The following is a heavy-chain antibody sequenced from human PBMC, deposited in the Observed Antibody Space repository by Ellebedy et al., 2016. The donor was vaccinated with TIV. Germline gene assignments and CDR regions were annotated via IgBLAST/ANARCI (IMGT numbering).Heavy chain of an antibody. V-gene: IGHV3-23*01. D-gene: IGHD1-26*01. Sequence: GESLKISCAASGFTFSIYAMSWVRQAPGKGLEWVSLISGSGDSTYYADSVKGRFTISRDNSKNTLYLQMNSLRPEDTAVYYCARGEEIGSLGDPFDIWGQGTMVTLSS. CDR1: GFTFSIYA. CDR2: ISGSGDST. CDR3: ARGEEIGSLGDPFDI. J-gene: IGHJ3*02.